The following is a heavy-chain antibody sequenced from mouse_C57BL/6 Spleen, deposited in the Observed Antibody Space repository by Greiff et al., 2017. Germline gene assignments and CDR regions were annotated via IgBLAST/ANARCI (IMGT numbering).Heavy chain of an antibody. J-gene: IGHJ2*01. V-gene: IGHV1-9*01. Sequence: VHLVQSGAELMKPGASVKLSCKATGYTFTGYWIEWVKQRPGHGLEWIGEIFPGSGSTNYNEKFKGKATFTADTSSNTAYMQLSSLTSEDSAIYYCASFLYYDYDLYYFDCWGKSPTLTVST. D-gene: IGHD2-4*01. CDR1: GYTFTGYW. CDR3: ASFLYYDYDLYYFDC. CDR2: IFPGSGST.